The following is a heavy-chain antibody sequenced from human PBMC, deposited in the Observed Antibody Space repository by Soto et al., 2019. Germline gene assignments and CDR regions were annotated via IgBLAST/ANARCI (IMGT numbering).Heavy chain of an antibody. V-gene: IGHV3-23*01. CDR2: VSGNAGST. CDR3: ARHSSSSSYSSCSN. CDR1: GFTFSSYA. J-gene: IGHJ4*02. D-gene: IGHD2-2*01. Sequence: GGSLRLSCAASGFTFSSYAMSWVRQAPGKGLEWVSVVSGNAGSTYYAGSVKGRFTISRDNSKNTLYLQMNSLRAEDTAIYYCARHSSSSSYSSCSNWGQGTLVTVSS.